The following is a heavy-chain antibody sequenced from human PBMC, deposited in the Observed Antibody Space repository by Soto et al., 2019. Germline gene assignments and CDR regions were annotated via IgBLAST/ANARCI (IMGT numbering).Heavy chain of an antibody. CDR3: ATTNGAYSYYTSY. V-gene: IGHV4-31*03. Sequence: QVQLQESGPGLVKPSQTLSLTCTVSGDSINSGDHFWTWIRQKPGKGLEWIGYIFYSGATYYNPSLKTRVTISIDKSKKHFSLNLGSVTAADTAVYYCATTNGAYSYYTSYWGQGTLVTVSS. J-gene: IGHJ4*02. CDR2: IFYSGAT. D-gene: IGHD3-3*01. CDR1: GDSINSGDHF.